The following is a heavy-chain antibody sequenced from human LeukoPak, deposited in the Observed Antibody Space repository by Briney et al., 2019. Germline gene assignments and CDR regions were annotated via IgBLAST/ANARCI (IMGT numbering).Heavy chain of an antibody. CDR3: ARASYYYGSGSYPYQNWFDP. Sequence: SETLSLTCAVSGYSISGGYYWGWIRQPPGKGLEWIGRIYHSGSTYYNPSLKSRVTISVDTSKNQFSLKLSSVTAADTAVYYCARASYYYGSGSYPYQNWFDPWGQGTLVTVSS. V-gene: IGHV4-38-2*01. D-gene: IGHD3-10*01. J-gene: IGHJ5*02. CDR1: GYSISGGYY. CDR2: IYHSGST.